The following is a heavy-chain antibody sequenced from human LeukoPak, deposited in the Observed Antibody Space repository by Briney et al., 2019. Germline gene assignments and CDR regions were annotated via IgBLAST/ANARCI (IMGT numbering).Heavy chain of an antibody. J-gene: IGHJ4*02. D-gene: IGHD4-17*01. V-gene: IGHV1-8*01. CDR1: GYTFTSYD. Sequence: ASVKVSCKASGYTFTSYDINWVRQATGRGLEWMGWMNPNSGNTGYAQKFQGRVTMTRNTSISTAYMELSSLRSEDTAVYYCARGRYGDYAIDYWGQGTLVTVSS. CDR3: ARGRYGDYAIDY. CDR2: MNPNSGNT.